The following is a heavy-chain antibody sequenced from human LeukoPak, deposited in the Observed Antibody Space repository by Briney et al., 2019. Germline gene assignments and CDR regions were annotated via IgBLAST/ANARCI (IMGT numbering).Heavy chain of an antibody. CDR2: IKQDGSEK. CDR3: ARIDRRGSGSYYVDY. CDR1: GFTVSSNY. J-gene: IGHJ4*02. Sequence: GGSLRLSCAASGFTVSSNYMSWVRQAPGKGLEWVANIKQDGSEKYYVDSVKGRFTISRDNAKNSLYLQMNSLRAEDTAVYYCARIDRRGSGSYYVDYWGQGTLVPVSS. D-gene: IGHD3-10*01. V-gene: IGHV3-7*01.